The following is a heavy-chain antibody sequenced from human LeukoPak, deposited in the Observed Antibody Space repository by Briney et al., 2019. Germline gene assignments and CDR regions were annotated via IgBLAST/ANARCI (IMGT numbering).Heavy chain of an antibody. Sequence: SVKVSCKASGGTFSSYAISWVRQAPGQGLEWMGGIIPIFGTANYAQKFQGRVTITADESTSTAYMELSSLRSEDTAVYYCATQRGSYDFWSGPKGYYGMDVWGQGTTVTVS. CDR3: ATQRGSYDFWSGPKGYYGMDV. D-gene: IGHD3-3*01. CDR2: IIPIFGTA. J-gene: IGHJ6*02. V-gene: IGHV1-69*13. CDR1: GGTFSSYA.